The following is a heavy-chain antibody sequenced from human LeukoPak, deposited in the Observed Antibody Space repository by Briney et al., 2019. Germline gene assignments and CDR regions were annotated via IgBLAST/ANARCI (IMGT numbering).Heavy chain of an antibody. J-gene: IGHJ4*02. CDR2: ISASGGST. V-gene: IGHV3-23*01. CDR1: GFTFSSYA. Sequence: GGSLRLSCAASGFTFSSYAMSWVRQAPGKGLEWVSGISASGGSTYYADSVKGRFTISRDNPKNTLYLQMNSLRAEDTAVYYCAKYSSGWCFEYWGQGTLVAVSS. CDR3: AKYSSGWCFEY. D-gene: IGHD6-19*01.